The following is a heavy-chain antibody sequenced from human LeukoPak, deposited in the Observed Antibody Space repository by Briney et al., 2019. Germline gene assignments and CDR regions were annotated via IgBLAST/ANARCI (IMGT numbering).Heavy chain of an antibody. CDR2: ISYSSSTR. V-gene: IGHV3-48*02. J-gene: IGHJ4*02. CDR1: GFTFSNAW. Sequence: PGGSLRLSCAASGFTFSNAWMSWVRQAPGKGLEWVSYISYSSSTRYYADSVKGRFTVSRDNAKNSLYLQINSPRDEDMAVYYCARVGGEWLVNDYWGQGALVTVSS. CDR3: ARVGGEWLVNDY. D-gene: IGHD6-19*01.